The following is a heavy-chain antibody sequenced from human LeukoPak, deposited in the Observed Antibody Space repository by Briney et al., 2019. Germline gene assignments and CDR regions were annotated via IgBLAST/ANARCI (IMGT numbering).Heavy chain of an antibody. CDR1: GYLFRSYW. D-gene: IGHD6-19*01. J-gene: IGHJ4*02. Sequence: GESLKISCKGSGYLFRSYWIGRVRQMPGKGLEWMGIIYPGDSDTRYSPSFQGQITISADRSISTANLQWNSLKASDTAMYYCVRHRGGNGWSFDHWGQGTLVTVSS. CDR2: IYPGDSDT. V-gene: IGHV5-51*01. CDR3: VRHRGGNGWSFDH.